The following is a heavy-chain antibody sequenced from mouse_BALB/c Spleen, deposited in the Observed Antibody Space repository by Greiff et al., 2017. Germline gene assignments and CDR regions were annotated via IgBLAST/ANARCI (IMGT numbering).Heavy chain of an antibody. CDR2: ISDGGSYT. V-gene: IGHV5-4*02. J-gene: IGHJ4*01. CDR3: ERDRDRYEEAMDY. D-gene: IGHD2-14*01. CDR1: GFTFSDYY. Sequence: EVKLVESGGGLVKPGGSLKLSCAASGFTFSDYYMYWVRQTPEKRLEWVATISDGGSYTYYPDSVKGGFTISRDNAKNNLYLQMSSLKSEDAAMYYCERDRDRYEEAMDYWGQGTSVTVSS.